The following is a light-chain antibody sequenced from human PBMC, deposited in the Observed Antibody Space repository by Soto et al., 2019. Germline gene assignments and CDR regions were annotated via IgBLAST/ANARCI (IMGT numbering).Light chain of an antibody. CDR1: QNLLSSPNNKHY. V-gene: IGKV4-1*01. CDR2: WAS. CDR3: QQYFSPPRYT. J-gene: IGKJ2*01. Sequence: IVMTQSPDSLAVSLGERATINCKSSQNLLSSPNNKHYLAWYQQKPGKAPKLLIYWASSREPGVPERFSGGGSATDFTLTISNLQAEDVAVYYCQQYFSPPRYTFGQGTKLEIK.